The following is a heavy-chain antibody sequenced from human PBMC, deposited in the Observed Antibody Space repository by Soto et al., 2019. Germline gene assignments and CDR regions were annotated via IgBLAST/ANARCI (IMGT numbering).Heavy chain of an antibody. CDR2: IYYSGST. CDR1: GGSISSYY. CDR3: ARLGGDGYSSGWYGFAFDI. V-gene: IGHV4-59*08. Sequence: QVQLQESGPGLVKPSETLSLTCTVSGGSISSYYWSWIRQPPGKGLEWIGYIYYSGSTNYNPSLKSRFTISVDTSKNQFSLKLSSVTAADTAVYYCARLGGDGYSSGWYGFAFDIWGQGTMVTVSS. J-gene: IGHJ3*02. D-gene: IGHD6-19*01.